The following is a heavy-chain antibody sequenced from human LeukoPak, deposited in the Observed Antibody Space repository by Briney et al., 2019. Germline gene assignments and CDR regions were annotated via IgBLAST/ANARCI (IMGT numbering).Heavy chain of an antibody. Sequence: NPSETLSLTCTVSGGSISGYLWSWIRQPAGKGLEWVGRTFDSGSTSYNPSLESRVTMSVDTPKNQFSLRLSSVTAADTAVYFCVREIPHYGIDYWGQEPWSPSPQ. CDR1: GGSISGYL. CDR3: VREIPHYGIDY. D-gene: IGHD3-10*01. J-gene: IGHJ4*01. CDR2: TFDSGST. V-gene: IGHV4-4*07.